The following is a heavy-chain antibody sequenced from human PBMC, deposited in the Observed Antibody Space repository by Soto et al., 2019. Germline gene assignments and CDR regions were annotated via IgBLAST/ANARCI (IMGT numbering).Heavy chain of an antibody. Sequence: EVQLLESGGGLVQPGGSLRLSCAASGFTFNTYGMTWVRQAPGKGPEWVSTISGSGESIFYADSVKGRFTISRDDSKNTLYLQMNSLRAEDSAVYYCAKRGSYIRSFSHTMDVWGQGTTVTVSS. CDR2: ISGSGESI. D-gene: IGHD3-10*01. V-gene: IGHV3-23*01. CDR1: GFTFNTYG. CDR3: AKRGSYIRSFSHTMDV. J-gene: IGHJ6*02.